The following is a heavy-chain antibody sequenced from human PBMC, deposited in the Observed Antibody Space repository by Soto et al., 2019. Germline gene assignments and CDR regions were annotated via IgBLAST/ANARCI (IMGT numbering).Heavy chain of an antibody. CDR1: GYTFTSYG. Sequence: ASVKVSCKASGYTFTSYGITWVRQAPGQGLEWMGWISAYNGNTNYAQKVQGRVTMTTDTSTSTAYMELRSMISDDTAVYYCARDLSDIVVVPAAHYGMDVWGQGTQVTVSS. D-gene: IGHD2-2*01. V-gene: IGHV1-18*01. CDR2: ISAYNGNT. J-gene: IGHJ6*02. CDR3: ARDLSDIVVVPAAHYGMDV.